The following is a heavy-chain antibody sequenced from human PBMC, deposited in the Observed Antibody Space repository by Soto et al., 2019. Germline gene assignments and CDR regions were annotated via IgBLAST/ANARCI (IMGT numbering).Heavy chain of an antibody. CDR3: ARRAAGGLNWFDP. J-gene: IGHJ5*02. CDR1: GGSISTSSYY. V-gene: IGHV4-39*02. D-gene: IGHD6-13*01. Sequence: AETLSLTCAVSGGSISTSSYYWAWIRQPPGKGLEWIGSIYYSGNIYYNPSLKSRVTISLDTSKNHFSLKLSSVTAADTAVFYCARRAAGGLNWFDPWGQGTLVTVSS. CDR2: IYYSGNI.